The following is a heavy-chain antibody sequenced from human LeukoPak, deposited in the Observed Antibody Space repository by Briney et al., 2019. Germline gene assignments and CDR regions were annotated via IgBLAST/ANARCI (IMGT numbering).Heavy chain of an antibody. J-gene: IGHJ4*02. CDR2: ISAYNGNT. CDR3: ARDPRGDRSYFDY. Sequence: ASVKVSCKASGYTFTSYGISWVRQAPGQGLEWMGWISAYNGNTNYAQKLQGRVTMTRDTSTSTVFMELRSEDTAVYYCARDPRGDRSYFDYWGQGTLVTVSS. V-gene: IGHV1-18*01. D-gene: IGHD2-21*02. CDR1: GYTFTSYG.